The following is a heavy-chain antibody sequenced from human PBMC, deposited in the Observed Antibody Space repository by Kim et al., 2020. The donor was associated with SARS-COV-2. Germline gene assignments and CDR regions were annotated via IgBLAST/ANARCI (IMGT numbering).Heavy chain of an antibody. Sequence: SVKVSCKASGGTFSSYAISWVRQAPGQGLEWMGRIIPILGIANYAQKFQGRVTITADKSTSTAYMELSSLRSEDTAVSYCASQITMVRGVITNYGMDVW. CDR3: ASQITMVRGVITNYGMDV. V-gene: IGHV1-69*04. CDR2: IIPILGIA. D-gene: IGHD3-10*01. CDR1: GGTFSSYA. J-gene: IGHJ6*01.